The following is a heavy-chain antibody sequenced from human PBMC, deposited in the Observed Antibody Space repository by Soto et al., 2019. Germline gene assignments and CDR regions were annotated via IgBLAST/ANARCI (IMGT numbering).Heavy chain of an antibody. CDR3: ARGDFWSGNCDY. Sequence: VQLVESGGGLVKPGGSLRLSCAASGFTFSTYSMIWVRQAPGKGLEWVSSISSSTSYIYYADSVKGRFTISRDNAKNSLYLQMNSLRAEDTAVYYCARGDFWSGNCDYWGQGTLVTVSS. CDR2: ISSSTSYI. V-gene: IGHV3-21*01. J-gene: IGHJ4*02. CDR1: GFTFSTYS. D-gene: IGHD3-3*01.